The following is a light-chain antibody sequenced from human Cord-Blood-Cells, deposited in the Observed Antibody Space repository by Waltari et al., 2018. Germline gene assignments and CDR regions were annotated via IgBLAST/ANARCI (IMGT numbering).Light chain of an antibody. CDR2: DAS. Sequence: EIVLTQSPATLSLSPGERATLSCRASQSVSSYLDWYQQKPGQAPRLLIYDASNRATGIPARFSGSGSGTDFTLTISILEPEDFAFYYCQQRSNWLTFGGGTKVEIK. V-gene: IGKV3-11*01. CDR3: QQRSNWLT. CDR1: QSVSSY. J-gene: IGKJ4*01.